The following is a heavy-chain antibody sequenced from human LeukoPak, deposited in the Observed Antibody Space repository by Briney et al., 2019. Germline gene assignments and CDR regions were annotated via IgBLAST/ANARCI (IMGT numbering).Heavy chain of an antibody. V-gene: IGHV3-53*01. CDR2: IYGGGST. J-gene: IGHJ4*02. Sequence: GESLRLSCAASGFTVSSDYLAWVRRAPGKGLEWISVIYGGGSTYHADSVKGRFNISRDSSKDVLYPHMHYLAVEDTAVYYCARLLPASRHYFDYWGRGTLVTVSS. CDR3: ARLLPASRHYFDY. D-gene: IGHD2-15*01. CDR1: GFTVSSDY.